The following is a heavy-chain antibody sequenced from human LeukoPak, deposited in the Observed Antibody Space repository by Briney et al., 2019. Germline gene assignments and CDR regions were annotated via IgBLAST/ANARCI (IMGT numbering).Heavy chain of an antibody. V-gene: IGHV3-23*01. J-gene: IGHJ4*02. CDR3: ALRYCTSTSCYPYFDY. D-gene: IGHD2-2*01. CDR2: FSGSGGTT. CDR1: GFTFSSYA. Sequence: GGSLRLSCAASGFTFSSYAMNWVRQAPGRGLEWVSGFSGSGGTTYYADSVKGRFTISRDNSKNTLYLQMNSLRAEDTAVYYCALRYCTSTSCYPYFDYWGQGTVVTVSS.